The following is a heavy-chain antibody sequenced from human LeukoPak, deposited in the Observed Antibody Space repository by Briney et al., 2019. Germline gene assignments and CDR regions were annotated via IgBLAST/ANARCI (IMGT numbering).Heavy chain of an antibody. CDR3: AKERGNSIHYFDY. Sequence: GGSLRLSCAASGFTFSSYDMHWVRQAPGQGLEWVSFVRSDGSNKHYADSVKGRFTISRDNSKNTLYLQMNSLRAEDTAVYYCAKERGNSIHYFDYWGQGSLVTVSS. V-gene: IGHV3-30*02. D-gene: IGHD2-21*01. J-gene: IGHJ4*02. CDR1: GFTFSSYD. CDR2: VRSDGSNK.